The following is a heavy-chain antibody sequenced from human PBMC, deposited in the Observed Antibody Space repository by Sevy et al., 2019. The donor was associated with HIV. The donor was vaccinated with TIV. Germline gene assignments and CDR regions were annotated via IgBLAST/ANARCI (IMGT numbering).Heavy chain of an antibody. V-gene: IGHV1-2*02. D-gene: IGHD1-26*01. Sequence: GASAKVSCKASGYSFIVYYIHWVRQAPGQGLEWMGWISPDSGGAKYARRFQGRVTMTRDTSISTTYMELSGLRSDDTAIYYCVRVYRGSYYFDYWGQGTLVTVSS. CDR2: ISPDSGGA. J-gene: IGHJ4*02. CDR1: GYSFIVYY. CDR3: VRVYRGSYYFDY.